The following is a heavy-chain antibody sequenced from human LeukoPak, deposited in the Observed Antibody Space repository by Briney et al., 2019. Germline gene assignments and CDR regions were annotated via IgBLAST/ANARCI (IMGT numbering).Heavy chain of an antibody. CDR2: MNPNSGNT. CDR1: GYTFTSYD. Sequence: ASVKVSCKASGYTFTSYDINWVRQATGQGLEWMGWMNPNSGNTGYAQKFQGRVTMTRNTSISTAYMELSSLRSEDTAVYYCARGEMATTSFDYGPQGTLVTVSS. J-gene: IGHJ4*02. D-gene: IGHD5-24*01. CDR3: ARGEMATTSFDY. V-gene: IGHV1-8*01.